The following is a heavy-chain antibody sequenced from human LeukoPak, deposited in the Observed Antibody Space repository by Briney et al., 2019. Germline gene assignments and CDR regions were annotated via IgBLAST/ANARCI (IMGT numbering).Heavy chain of an antibody. CDR1: GGSISSGDYS. D-gene: IGHD6-19*01. J-gene: IGHJ4*02. CDR2: IYNSGST. Sequence: SETLSLTCAVSGGSISSGDYSWSWIRQPPGEGLEWIGFIYNSGSTNYNPSLKSRVTMSVDTSKNQFSLKLSSVTAADTAVYYCAGTTDRAVADDYWGQGTLVTVSS. CDR3: AGTTDRAVADDY. V-gene: IGHV4-61*08.